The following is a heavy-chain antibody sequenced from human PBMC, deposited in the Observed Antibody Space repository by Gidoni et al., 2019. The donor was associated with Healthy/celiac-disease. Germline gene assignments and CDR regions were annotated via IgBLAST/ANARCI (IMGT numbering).Heavy chain of an antibody. Sequence: VQLVQSGAAVTKPGAVVQVSCKGPGYTFTGSYMLWVRQAPGQGPEWMGWSNPNSGGTNYAQKFQGRVTMTRDTSISTAYMELSRLRSDDTAVYYCARTANWFDPWGQGTLVTVSS. D-gene: IGHD2-21*02. J-gene: IGHJ5*02. CDR3: ARTANWFDP. CDR1: GYTFTGSY. V-gene: IGHV1-2*02. CDR2: SNPNSGGT.